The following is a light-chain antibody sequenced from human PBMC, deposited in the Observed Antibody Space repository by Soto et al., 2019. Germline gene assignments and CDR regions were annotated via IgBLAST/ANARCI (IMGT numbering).Light chain of an antibody. J-gene: IGKJ1*01. V-gene: IGKV3-20*01. CDR3: HQYGSSSWT. CDR1: QSISSSY. CDR2: GAS. Sequence: VMPQSPATLSVSPGERASLSCRASQSISSSYLAWYQQKPGQAPRLLIYGASSRATGIPDRFSGSGSGTDFTLTISRLEPEDFAVYYCHQYGSSSWTFGQGTKV.